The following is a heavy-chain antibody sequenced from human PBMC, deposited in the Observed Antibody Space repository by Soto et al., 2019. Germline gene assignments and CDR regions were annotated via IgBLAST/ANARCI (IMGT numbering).Heavy chain of an antibody. V-gene: IGHV3-30-3*01. D-gene: IGHD3-22*01. CDR1: GFTFSSYA. CDR2: ISYDGSNK. Sequence: GGSLRLSCAASGFTFSSYAMHWVRQAPGKGLEWVAVISYDGSNKYYADSVKGRFTISRDNSKNTLYLQMNSLRAEDTAVYYCARDQAPDYYDSSGYSPHYYYYYYGMDVWGQGTTVTVSS. CDR3: ARDQAPDYYDSSGYSPHYYYYYYGMDV. J-gene: IGHJ6*02.